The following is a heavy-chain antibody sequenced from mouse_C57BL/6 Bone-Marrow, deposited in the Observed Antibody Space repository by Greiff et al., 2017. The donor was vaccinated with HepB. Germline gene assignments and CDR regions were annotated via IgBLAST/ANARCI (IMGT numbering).Heavy chain of an antibody. CDR1: GFTFSNYW. CDR2: IRLKSDNYAT. V-gene: IGHV6-3*01. CDR3: TKNYYGSSYYFDY. J-gene: IGHJ2*01. D-gene: IGHD1-1*01. Sequence: EVQLVESGGGLVQPGGSMKLSCVASGFTFSNYWMNWVRQSPEKGLEWVAQIRLKSDNYATHYAESVKGRFTISRDDSKSSVYLQMNNLRAEDTGIYYCTKNYYGSSYYFDYWGQGTTLTVSS.